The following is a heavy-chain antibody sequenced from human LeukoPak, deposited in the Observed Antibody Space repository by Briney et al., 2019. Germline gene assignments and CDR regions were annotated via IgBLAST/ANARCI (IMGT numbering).Heavy chain of an antibody. V-gene: IGHV3-48*03. J-gene: IGHJ6*02. CDR1: GFTFSSYE. D-gene: IGHD6-13*01. CDR3: ARDLIAAATYYYYGMDV. CDR2: ISSSGSTI. Sequence: GGSLRLSCAASGFTFSSYEMNWVRQAPGKGLEWVSYISSSGSTIYYADSVKDRFTISRDNAKNSLYLQMNSLRAEDTAVYYCARDLIAAATYYYYGMDVWGQGTTVTVSS.